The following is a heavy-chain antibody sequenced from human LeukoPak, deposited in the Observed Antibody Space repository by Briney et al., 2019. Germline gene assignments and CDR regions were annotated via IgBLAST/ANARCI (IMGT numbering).Heavy chain of an antibody. CDR1: GGSISSNSYY. J-gene: IGHJ6*02. Sequence: PSETLSLTCTVSGGSISSNSYYWGWIRQPPGKGLEWIGTIYYSGTIYYSGSTYYNPSLKSRVTISVDTSKNQFSLKLSSVTAADTAVYYCARGPWYSGYDYHYYYYGMDVWGQGTTVTVSS. CDR3: ARGPWYSGYDYHYYYYGMDV. CDR2: IYYSGTIYYSGST. D-gene: IGHD5-12*01. V-gene: IGHV4-39*07.